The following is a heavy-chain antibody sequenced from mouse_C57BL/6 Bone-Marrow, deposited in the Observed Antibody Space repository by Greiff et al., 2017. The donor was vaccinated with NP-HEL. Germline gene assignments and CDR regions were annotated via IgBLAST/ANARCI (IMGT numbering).Heavy chain of an antibody. J-gene: IGHJ4*01. CDR3: ARDGGYYPFYYAMDY. Sequence: EVMLVESGGGLVKPGGSLKLSCAASGFTFSSYAMSWVRQTPEKRLEWVATISDGGSYTYYPDNVQGRFTISRDNAKNNLYLQMSHLKSEDTAMYYCARDGGYYPFYYAMDYWGQGTSVTVSS. CDR1: GFTFSSYA. D-gene: IGHD2-3*01. CDR2: ISDGGSYT. V-gene: IGHV5-4*01.